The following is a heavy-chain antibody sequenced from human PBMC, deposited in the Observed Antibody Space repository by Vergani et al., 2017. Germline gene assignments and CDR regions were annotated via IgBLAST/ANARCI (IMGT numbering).Heavy chain of an antibody. CDR3: TKGSVYYHDSAGHGYDPYTGFDL. CDR1: GLTFSSHA. D-gene: IGHD5-12*01. V-gene: IGHV3-9*01. CDR2: ISWNSGAV. Sequence: EVQLLESGGGLVQPGGSLRLSCEASGLTFSSHAMSWVRQAPGKGLEWVSGISWNSGAVDYADSVRGRFTISRDNAKNSLFLEMNSLRFEDTAVYFCTKGSVYYHDSAGHGYDPYTGFDLWGQGTLVTVSS. J-gene: IGHJ3*01.